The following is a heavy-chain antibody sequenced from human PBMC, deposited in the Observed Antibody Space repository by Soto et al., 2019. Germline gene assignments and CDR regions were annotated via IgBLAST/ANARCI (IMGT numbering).Heavy chain of an antibody. V-gene: IGHV3-53*04. J-gene: IGHJ4*02. Sequence: GGSLRLSCAASGFTVSSNYMSWVRQAPGKGLEWVSVIYSGGSTYYADSVKGRFTISRHNSKNTLYLQMNSLRAEDTAVYYCARGTYYYDSSRYYSLWGQGTLVTVSS. CDR2: IYSGGST. CDR1: GFTVSSNY. CDR3: ARGTYYYDSSRYYSL. D-gene: IGHD3-22*01.